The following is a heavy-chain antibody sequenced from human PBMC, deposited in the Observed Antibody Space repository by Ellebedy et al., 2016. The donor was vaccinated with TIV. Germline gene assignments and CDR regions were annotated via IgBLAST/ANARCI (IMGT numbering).Heavy chain of an antibody. CDR1: GFTFSSYG. Sequence: PGGSLRLSCAASGFTFSSYGMHWVRQAPGKGLEWVAFIRYDGSNKYYADSVKGRFTISRDNSKNTLYLQMNSLRAEDTAVYYCAKDLLAAAGTPDPFDIWGQGTMVTVSS. V-gene: IGHV3-30*02. CDR2: IRYDGSNK. D-gene: IGHD6-13*01. CDR3: AKDLLAAAGTPDPFDI. J-gene: IGHJ3*02.